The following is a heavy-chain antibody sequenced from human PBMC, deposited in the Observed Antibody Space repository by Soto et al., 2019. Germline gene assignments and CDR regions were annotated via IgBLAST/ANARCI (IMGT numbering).Heavy chain of an antibody. D-gene: IGHD3-9*01. CDR3: ATSDYDILTGYPDDAFAI. V-gene: IGHV1-69*02. CDR1: GGTFSSYT. CDR2: IIPILGIA. J-gene: IGHJ3*02. Sequence: SVKVSCKASGGTFSSYTISWVRQAPGQGLEWMGRIIPILGIANYAQKFQGRVTITADKSTSTAYMELSSLRSEDTAVYYCATSDYDILTGYPDDAFAIWGQGTMVTVSS.